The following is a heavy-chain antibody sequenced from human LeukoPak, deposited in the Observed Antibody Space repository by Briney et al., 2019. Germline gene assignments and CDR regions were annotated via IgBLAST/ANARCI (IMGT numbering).Heavy chain of an antibody. D-gene: IGHD4-17*01. Sequence: GGSLRLSCAASGFTFSNYNMNWVRQTPGKGLEWVSSITRDNTFYADSVKGRFTISRDNAKNSLSLQMNSLRAEDTAVYYCARDPYNGYYGDDYYYYMDVWGKGTTVTISS. CDR3: ARDPYNGYYGDDYYYYMDV. CDR1: GFTFSNYN. J-gene: IGHJ6*03. CDR2: ITRDNT. V-gene: IGHV3-69-1*01.